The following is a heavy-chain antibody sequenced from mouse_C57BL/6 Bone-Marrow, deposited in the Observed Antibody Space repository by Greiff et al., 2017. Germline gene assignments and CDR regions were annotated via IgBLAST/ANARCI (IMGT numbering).Heavy chain of an antibody. Sequence: EVKLVESGGGLVKPGGSLKLSCAASGFTFSDYGMHWVRQAPEKGLEWVAYISSGSSTIYSADTVKGRFTISRDNATNTLFLQMTSLRSEDTAMSYGARGSGYYGGYWYCDVWGTGTTVTVSS. D-gene: IGHD2-3*01. CDR3: ARGSGYYGGYWYCDV. CDR1: GFTFSDYG. V-gene: IGHV5-17*01. J-gene: IGHJ1*03. CDR2: ISSGSSTI.